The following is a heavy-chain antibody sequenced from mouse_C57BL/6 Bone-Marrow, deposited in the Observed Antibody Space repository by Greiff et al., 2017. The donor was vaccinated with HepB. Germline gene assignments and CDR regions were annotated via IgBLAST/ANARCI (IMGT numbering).Heavy chain of an antibody. Sequence: DVKLVESGGGLVKPGGSLKLSCAASGFTFSSYAMSWVRQTPEKRLEWVATISDGGSYTYYPDNVKGRFTISRDNAKNNLYLQMSHLKSEDTAMYYCARWLLRGYAMDYWGQGTSVTVSS. CDR3: ARWLLRGYAMDY. J-gene: IGHJ4*01. D-gene: IGHD2-3*01. CDR1: GFTFSSYA. CDR2: ISDGGSYT. V-gene: IGHV5-4*03.